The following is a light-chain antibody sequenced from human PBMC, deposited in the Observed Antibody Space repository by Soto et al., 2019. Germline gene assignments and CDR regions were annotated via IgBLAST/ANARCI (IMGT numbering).Light chain of an antibody. Sequence: QSALTPPSSGSGSPGQSVTISCTGTISDVGGYNYVSWYQQHPGKAPKLMIYEVINRPSGVSNRFYGSKSGNTASLTISGLQAEDEADYYCSSYTSSSTLYVFGTGTKVTV. V-gene: IGLV2-14*01. J-gene: IGLJ1*01. CDR2: EVI. CDR1: ISDVGGYNY. CDR3: SSYTSSSTLYV.